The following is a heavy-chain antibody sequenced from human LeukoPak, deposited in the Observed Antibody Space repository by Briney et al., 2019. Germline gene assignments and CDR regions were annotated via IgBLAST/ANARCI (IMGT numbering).Heavy chain of an antibody. J-gene: IGHJ4*02. CDR1: GFTFSTYS. D-gene: IGHD3-10*01. CDR3: ARDPGRGFDY. V-gene: IGHV3-21*01. CDR2: IGSSSSYI. Sequence: GSLRLSCAASGFTFSTYSMNWVRQAPGKGLEWVSSIGSSSSYIYYGDSVKGRFTISRDNAKNSLYLQMSSLRAEDTAVYYCARDPGRGFDYWGQGTLVTVSS.